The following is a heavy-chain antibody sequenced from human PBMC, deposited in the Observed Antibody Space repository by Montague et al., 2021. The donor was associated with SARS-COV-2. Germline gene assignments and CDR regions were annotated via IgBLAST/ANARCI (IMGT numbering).Heavy chain of an antibody. Sequence: SETLSLTCIVSGSSVRSYYWSWIRQPPGKGLEWIGYIYDSGSTNYNPSLKSQVTISVDTSKNQFSLKLSSVTAAATAVDYCARENTVTTFGGPYYIDSWGQGTLVTVSA. CDR3: ARENTVTTFGGPYYIDS. J-gene: IGHJ4*02. CDR2: IYDSGST. V-gene: IGHV4-59*02. D-gene: IGHD4-17*01. CDR1: GSSVRSYY.